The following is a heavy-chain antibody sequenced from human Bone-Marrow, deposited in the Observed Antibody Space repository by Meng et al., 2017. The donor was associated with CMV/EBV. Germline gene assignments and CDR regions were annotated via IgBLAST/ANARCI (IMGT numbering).Heavy chain of an antibody. CDR3: ARCPNAYNYYFDY. D-gene: IGHD5-24*01. CDR2: INPNSGGT. CDR1: GYMFTDYY. V-gene: IGHV1-2*02. J-gene: IGHJ4*02. Sequence: ASVKVSCKASGYMFTDYYMHWVRQAPGQGLEWMGWINPNSGGTNYAQKFQGRVTMTRDTSISTAYMELSRLRSEDTAVYYCARCPNAYNYYFDYWGQGTLVTVSS.